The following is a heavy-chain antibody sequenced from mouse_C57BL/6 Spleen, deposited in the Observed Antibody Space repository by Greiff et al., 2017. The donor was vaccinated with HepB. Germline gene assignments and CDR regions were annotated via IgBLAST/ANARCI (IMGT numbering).Heavy chain of an antibody. CDR3: ARDSVEAPFAY. D-gene: IGHD1-1*01. Sequence: EVQLVESGPGMVKPSQSLSLTCTVTGYSITSGYDWHWIRHFPGNKLEWMGYISYSGSTNYNPSLKSRISITHDTSKNHFFLKLNSVTTEDTATYYCARDSVEAPFAYWGQGTLVTVSA. CDR2: ISYSGST. V-gene: IGHV3-1*01. J-gene: IGHJ3*01. CDR1: GYSITSGYD.